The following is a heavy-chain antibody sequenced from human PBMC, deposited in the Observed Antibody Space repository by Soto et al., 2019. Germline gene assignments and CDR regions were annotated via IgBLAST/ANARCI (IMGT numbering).Heavy chain of an antibody. CDR2: ISSSGSTI. CDR1: GFTFSSYE. CDR3: ARDMGYSGFDY. V-gene: IGHV3-48*03. Sequence: EVQVVESGGGLVQPGGSLRLSCAASGFTFSSYEMNWVRQAPGKGLEWVAYISSSGSTIHYADSAKGRFTISRDNAKNSLYLPLDSLRVEDTAVYYGARDMGYSGFDYRAQGSLVTVSS. D-gene: IGHD4-4*01. J-gene: IGHJ4*02.